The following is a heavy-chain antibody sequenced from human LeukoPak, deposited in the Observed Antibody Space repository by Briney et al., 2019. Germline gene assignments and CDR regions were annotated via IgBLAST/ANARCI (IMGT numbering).Heavy chain of an antibody. V-gene: IGHV4-34*01. CDR2: INHSGST. D-gene: IGHD3-10*01. J-gene: IGHJ4*02. CDR1: GGSFSGYY. CDR3: ARRYGSISGYFDY. Sequence: SETLSLTCAVYGGSFSGYYWSWIRQPPGKGLEWIGEINHSGSTNYNPSLKSRVTISVDTSKNQFSLKLSSVTAADTAVYYCARRYGSISGYFDYWGQGTLVTASS.